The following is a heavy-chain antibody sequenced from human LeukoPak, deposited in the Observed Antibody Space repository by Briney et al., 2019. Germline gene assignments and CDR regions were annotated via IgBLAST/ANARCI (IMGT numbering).Heavy chain of an antibody. D-gene: IGHD5-12*01. CDR3: ARRGRMAAIDKGFDP. CDR2: ICPGDSDT. V-gene: IGHV5-51*01. J-gene: IGHJ5*02. CDR1: GYSFTSYW. Sequence: GESLKISCKGSGYSFTSYWIGWVRQMPGKGLEWMWIICPGDSDTRYSPSFQGQVTISADKSISTAYLQWSSLKASDTAMYYCARRGRMAAIDKGFDPWGQGTLVTVSS.